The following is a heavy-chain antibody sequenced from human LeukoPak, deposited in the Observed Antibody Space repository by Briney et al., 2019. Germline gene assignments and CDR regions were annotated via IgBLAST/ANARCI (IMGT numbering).Heavy chain of an antibody. CDR1: GGSISSYY. Sequence: SETLSLTCTVSGGSISSYYWSWIRQPAGKGLEWIGRIYTSGSTNYNPSLKSRVTISVDTSKNQFSLKLSSVTAADTAVYYCAKYQLLSNWFDPWGQGTLVTVSS. V-gene: IGHV4-4*07. D-gene: IGHD2-2*01. CDR3: AKYQLLSNWFDP. CDR2: IYTSGST. J-gene: IGHJ5*02.